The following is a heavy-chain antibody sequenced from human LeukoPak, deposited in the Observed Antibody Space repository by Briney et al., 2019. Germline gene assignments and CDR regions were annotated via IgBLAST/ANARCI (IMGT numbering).Heavy chain of an antibody. Sequence: SETLSLTCTLSGGSINSISYYWGWIRQPPGKGLSLEWIGNIDYSGSTYYKPSLKSRVTISLGTSTNQLSLTLTSVTAADTAVYYCARGRGYSFGPGVFFDFWGQGALVTVFS. D-gene: IGHD5-18*01. CDR2: IDYSGST. V-gene: IGHV4-39*07. CDR3: ARGRGYSFGPGVFFDF. J-gene: IGHJ4*02. CDR1: GGSINSISYY.